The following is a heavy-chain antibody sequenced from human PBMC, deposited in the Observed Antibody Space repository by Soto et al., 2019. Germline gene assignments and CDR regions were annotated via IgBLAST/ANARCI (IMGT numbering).Heavy chain of an antibody. V-gene: IGHV3-74*01. Sequence: EVQLVESGGGLVRPGGSLRLSCAVSGFTFTNYWMHWVRQAPGKGLVWVSRINNDGSGTSYADSVKGRFTISRDNAKNTLYLQVDSLRAEDPAVYFCGSVFEYWGQGTLVTVSS. CDR3: GSVFEY. J-gene: IGHJ4*02. CDR2: INNDGSGT. CDR1: GFTFTNYW.